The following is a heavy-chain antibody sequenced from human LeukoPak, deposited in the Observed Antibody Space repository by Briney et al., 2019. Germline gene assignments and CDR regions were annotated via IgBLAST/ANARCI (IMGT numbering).Heavy chain of an antibody. CDR1: GFTFDDYA. CDR2: ISWNSGSI. J-gene: IGHJ3*02. CDR3: AKDAYQLLPTAFDI. V-gene: IGHV3-9*01. Sequence: GGSLRLSCAASGFTFDDYAMHWVRQAPGKGLEWVSGISWNSGSIGYADSVKGRFTISRDNAKNSLYLQMNSLRAEDTALYYCAKDAYQLLPTAFDIWGQGTMVTVSS. D-gene: IGHD2-2*01.